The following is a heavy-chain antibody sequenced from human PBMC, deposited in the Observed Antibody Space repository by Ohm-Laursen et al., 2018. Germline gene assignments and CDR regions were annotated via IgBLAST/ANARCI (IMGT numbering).Heavy chain of an antibody. CDR3: AKARSAVVFAASNH. D-gene: IGHD2-15*01. CDR2: ISGSGDNT. CDR1: GFTFSTYA. Sequence: SLRLSCTASGFTFSTYAMNWVRQAPGKGLEWVSGISGSGDNTYYADSVKGRFTISRDSYENTVYFQMNDLRAEDTALYYCAKARSAVVFAASNHWGQGALVIVSS. V-gene: IGHV3-23*01. J-gene: IGHJ5*02.